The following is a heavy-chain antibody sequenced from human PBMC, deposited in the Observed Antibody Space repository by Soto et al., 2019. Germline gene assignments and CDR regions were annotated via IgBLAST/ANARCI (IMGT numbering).Heavy chain of an antibody. D-gene: IGHD5-12*01. Sequence: QVQLQESGPGLVKPSQTLSLTCTVSGGSISISDHYWNWIRQHPGKGLEWIGYIYYSGSTYYIPSLESRITISVDTSKNQFSLKLSSVSAADTAVYHCARGKMATSQGWKLYFDYWGRGTLVTVSS. CDR2: IYYSGST. CDR1: GGSISISDHY. J-gene: IGHJ4*02. CDR3: ARGKMATSQGWKLYFDY. V-gene: IGHV4-31*03.